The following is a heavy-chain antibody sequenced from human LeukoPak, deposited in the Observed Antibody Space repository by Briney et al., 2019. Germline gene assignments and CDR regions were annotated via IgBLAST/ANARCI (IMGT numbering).Heavy chain of an antibody. CDR1: GFTFSSYS. CDR3: ARDLVATILNDYGDYGTFDY. J-gene: IGHJ4*02. D-gene: IGHD4-17*01. CDR2: ISSSSSYI. V-gene: IGHV3-21*01. Sequence: GGSLRLSCAASGFTFSSYSMNWVHQAPGKGLEWVSSISSSSSYIYYADSVKGRFTISRDNAKNSLYLQMNSLRAEDTAVYYCARDLVATILNDYGDYGTFDYWGQGTLVTVSS.